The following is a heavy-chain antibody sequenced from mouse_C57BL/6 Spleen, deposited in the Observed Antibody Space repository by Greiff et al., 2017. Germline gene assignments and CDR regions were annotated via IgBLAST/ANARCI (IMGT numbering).Heavy chain of an antibody. CDR1: GYSFTDYN. Sequence: EVQLVESGPELVKPGASVKISCKASGYSFTDYNMNWVKQSNGKSLEWIGVINPNYGTTSSNQKFKGKATLTVDQSSSTAYMQLISLTSEDSAVYYWAKEDSNLAWFAYWGQGTLVTVSA. J-gene: IGHJ3*01. CDR2: INPNYGTT. D-gene: IGHD2-5*01. CDR3: AKEDSNLAWFAY. V-gene: IGHV1-39*01.